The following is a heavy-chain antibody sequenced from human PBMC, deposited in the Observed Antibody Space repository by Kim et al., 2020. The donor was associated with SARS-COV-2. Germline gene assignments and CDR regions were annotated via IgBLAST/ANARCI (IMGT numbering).Heavy chain of an antibody. CDR3: ARDYYGGKDY. Sequence: STYYNPSLKSRVTISVDTSKNQFSLKLSSVTAADTAVYYCARDYYGGKDYWGQGTLVTVSS. CDR2: ST. J-gene: IGHJ4*02. V-gene: IGHV4-31*02. D-gene: IGHD4-17*01.